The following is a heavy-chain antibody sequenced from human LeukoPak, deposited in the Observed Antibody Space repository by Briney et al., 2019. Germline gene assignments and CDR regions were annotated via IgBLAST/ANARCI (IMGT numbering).Heavy chain of an antibody. D-gene: IGHD3-22*01. Sequence: GRSLRLSCAASGFTFSSYGMHWVRQAPGKGLEWVAVIWYDGSNKYYADSVKGRFTISRDNSMNTLYLQMNSLRAEDTAVYYCARDSTVSSGYLDYWGQGTLVTVSS. V-gene: IGHV3-33*01. J-gene: IGHJ4*02. CDR1: GFTFSSYG. CDR2: IWYDGSNK. CDR3: ARDSTVSSGYLDY.